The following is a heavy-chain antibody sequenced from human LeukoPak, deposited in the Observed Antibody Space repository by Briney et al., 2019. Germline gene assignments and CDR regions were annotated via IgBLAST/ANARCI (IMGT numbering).Heavy chain of an antibody. CDR3: ARDPLTLYNYYMDV. V-gene: IGHV3-7*01. D-gene: IGHD3-9*01. CDR2: IKQDGSEK. Sequence: GGSLRLSCAASGFTFSSYWMSWVRQAPWKGLEWVAKIKQDGSEKYYVDSVKGRFTISRDNAKNSLYLQMNSLRAEDTAVYYCARDPLTLYNYYMDVWGKGTTVTVSS. J-gene: IGHJ6*03. CDR1: GFTFSSYW.